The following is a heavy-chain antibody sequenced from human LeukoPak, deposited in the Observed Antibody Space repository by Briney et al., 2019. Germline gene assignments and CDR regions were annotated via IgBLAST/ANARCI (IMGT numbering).Heavy chain of an antibody. J-gene: IGHJ3*02. D-gene: IGHD3-22*01. CDR1: GYTYTSYV. V-gene: IGHV1-18*01. CDR2: ISAYNGNT. CDR3: ARSRGNYYDSSGYSLGAFDI. Sequence: GASVKVSCKASGYTYTSYVISWVRQAPGQGLEWMGWISAYNGNTNYAQKLQGRVTMTTDTSTSTAYMELRSLRSDDTAVYYCARSRGNYYDSSGYSLGAFDIWGQGTMVTVSS.